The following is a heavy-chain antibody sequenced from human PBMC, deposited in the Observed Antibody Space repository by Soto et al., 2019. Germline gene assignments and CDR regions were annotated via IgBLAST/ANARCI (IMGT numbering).Heavy chain of an antibody. D-gene: IGHD6-19*01. CDR3: AIRLGSIAVAGENLFDAFDI. J-gene: IGHJ3*02. V-gene: IGHV1-69*13. Sequence: ASVKVSCKASGGTFSSYAISWVRQAPGQGLEWVGGIIPIFGTANYAQKFQGRVTITADESTSTAYMELSSLRSEDTAVYYCAIRLGSIAVAGENLFDAFDIWGQGTMVTVSS. CDR1: GGTFSSYA. CDR2: IIPIFGTA.